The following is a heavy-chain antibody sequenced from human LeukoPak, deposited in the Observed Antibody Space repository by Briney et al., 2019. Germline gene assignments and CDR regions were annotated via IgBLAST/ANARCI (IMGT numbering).Heavy chain of an antibody. Sequence: PGGSLRLSCAASGFTFNTYWMHWVRQSPGKGLVWVSRTNSDGSSTTYADSVKGRFTISRDNAKNTVYLQMNSLRDEDTAVYYCTKGGTVGFDSWGQGTVVTVSS. CDR3: TKGGTVGFDS. D-gene: IGHD1-1*01. CDR2: TNSDGSST. J-gene: IGHJ4*02. V-gene: IGHV3-74*01. CDR1: GFTFNTYW.